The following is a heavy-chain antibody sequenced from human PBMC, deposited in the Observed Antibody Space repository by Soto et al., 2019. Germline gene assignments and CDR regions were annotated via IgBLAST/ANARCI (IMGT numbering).Heavy chain of an antibody. Sequence: QVQLVESGGGVVQPGRSLRLSCAASGFTVSSYGMHRVRQAPGKGLEWVAVISYDGSNKYYADSVKGRFTISRDNSKNTLYLQMNSLRAEDTAVYYCAKQGWELLFFAFDIWGQGTMVTVSS. D-gene: IGHD1-26*01. CDR2: ISYDGSNK. J-gene: IGHJ3*02. CDR3: AKQGWELLFFAFDI. CDR1: GFTVSSYG. V-gene: IGHV3-30*18.